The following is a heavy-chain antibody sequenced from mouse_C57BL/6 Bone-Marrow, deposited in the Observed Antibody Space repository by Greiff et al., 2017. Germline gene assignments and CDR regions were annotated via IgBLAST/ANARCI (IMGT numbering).Heavy chain of an antibody. D-gene: IGHD3-2*02. V-gene: IGHV5-4*01. CDR3: ARSSQAWFAY. CDR2: ISDGGSYT. Sequence: EVQRVESGGGLVKPGGSLKLSCAASGFTFSSYAMSWVRQTPEKRLEWVATISDGGSYTYYPDNVKGRFTISRDNAKNNLYLQMSHLKSEDTAMYYCARSSQAWFAYWGQGTLVTVSA. J-gene: IGHJ3*01. CDR1: GFTFSSYA.